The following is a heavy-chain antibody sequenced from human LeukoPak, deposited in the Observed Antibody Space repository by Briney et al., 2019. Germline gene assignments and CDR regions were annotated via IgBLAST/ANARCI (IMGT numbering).Heavy chain of an antibody. D-gene: IGHD2-21*02. V-gene: IGHV3-48*01. CDR1: GFTFNTYT. CDR2: ISGSSGII. J-gene: IGHJ4*02. Sequence: GGSLRLSCAASGFTFNTYTMNWVRQAPGKGLEWVSYISGSSGIIDYADSVRGRFTISRDNAKNSLYLQMNSLRAEDTAVYYCARGWLAETTVVTPYNYWGQGTLVTVSS. CDR3: ARGWLAETTVVTPYNY.